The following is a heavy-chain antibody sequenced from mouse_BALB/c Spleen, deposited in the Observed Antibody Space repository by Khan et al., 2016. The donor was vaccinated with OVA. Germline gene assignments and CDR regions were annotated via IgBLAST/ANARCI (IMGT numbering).Heavy chain of an antibody. CDR3: ARDYWFAY. CDR1: GFTFSNYA. J-gene: IGHJ3*01. V-gene: IGHV5-6-5*01. CDR2: ISSGDST. Sequence: DVHLVESGGGLVKPGGSLKLSCAASGFTFSNYAMSWVRQSPEKRLEWVASISSGDSTYYPDSVKGRFPISRDNARNILYLQMSSLRSEDTAMYYCARDYWFAYWGQGTLVTVSA.